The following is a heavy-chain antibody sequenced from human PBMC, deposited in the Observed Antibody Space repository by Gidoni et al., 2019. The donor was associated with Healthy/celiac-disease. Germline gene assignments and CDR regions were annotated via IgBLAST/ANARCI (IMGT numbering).Heavy chain of an antibody. CDR3: TTGLEYYDFWSGYCPGGGSCFDY. CDR2: IKSKTDGGKT. D-gene: IGHD3-3*01. CDR1: GFPFSNAW. Sequence: EVQLVESGGGLVKPGGSLRLSCAASGFPFSNAWMSWVRQAPGKGLEWVGRIKSKTDGGKTDYAAPVKGRFTISRDDSKNTLYLQMNSLKTEDTAVYYCTTGLEYYDFWSGYCPGGGSCFDYWGQGTLVTVSS. V-gene: IGHV3-15*01. J-gene: IGHJ4*02.